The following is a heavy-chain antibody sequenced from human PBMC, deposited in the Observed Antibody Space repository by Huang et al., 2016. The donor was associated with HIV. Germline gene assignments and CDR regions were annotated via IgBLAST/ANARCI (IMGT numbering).Heavy chain of an antibody. CDR3: ARDWSFGSSTSPAD. D-gene: IGHD6-6*01. J-gene: IGHJ4*02. V-gene: IGHV1-2*02. CDR2: INPKRGGT. CDR1: N. Sequence: QVQLVQSGAEVKNPGASVRVSCKASNIHWVRQAPGQGLEWMGWINPKRGGTIDAQRFQGRITMTRDTTISTVHMDLRRIQSDDTAVYFCARDWSFGSSTSPADWGQGTLVTVSS.